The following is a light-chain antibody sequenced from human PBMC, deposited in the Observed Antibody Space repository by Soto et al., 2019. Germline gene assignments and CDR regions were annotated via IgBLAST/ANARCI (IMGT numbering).Light chain of an antibody. CDR2: ASS. V-gene: IGKV1-39*01. CDR1: QTISNT. J-gene: IGKJ5*01. CDR3: QQTYLTPIT. Sequence: DLQMTQSPSSLSASVGDRVTITCRASQTISNTLNWYQQRPGKPPNLLIYASSTLQSGVPPRFSGGGSGTEFTLTISSLQPEDFATYYCQQTYLTPITFGLGTRLEIK.